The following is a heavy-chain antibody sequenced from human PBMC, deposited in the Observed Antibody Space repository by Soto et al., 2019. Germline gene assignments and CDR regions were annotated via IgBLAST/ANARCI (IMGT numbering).Heavy chain of an antibody. D-gene: IGHD2-15*01. CDR1: GFTFSSYG. J-gene: IGHJ2*01. Sequence: QVQLVESGGGVVQPGRSLRLSCAASGFTFSSYGMHWVRQAPGKGLEWVAVISYDGSNKYYADSVKGRFTISRDNSKNALYLQMTSLGAEDMAVYYCAKEVAWSFDLGGRGTLATVSS. V-gene: IGHV3-30*18. CDR2: ISYDGSNK. CDR3: AKEVAWSFDL.